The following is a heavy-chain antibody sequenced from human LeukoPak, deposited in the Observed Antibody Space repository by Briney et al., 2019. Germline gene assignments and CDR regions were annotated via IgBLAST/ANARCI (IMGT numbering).Heavy chain of an antibody. D-gene: IGHD6-13*01. CDR3: ARGLAAAGTSYFDY. J-gene: IGHJ4*02. Sequence: SETLSLTCTVSGGSINSYYWSWIRQPPGKGLEWIGYIYYSGSTNYSPSLKGRLTISVDTSKNQFSLKLSSVTAAATAVYYCARGLAAAGTSYFDYWGQGTLVTVSS. CDR1: GGSINSYY. CDR2: IYYSGST. V-gene: IGHV4-59*01.